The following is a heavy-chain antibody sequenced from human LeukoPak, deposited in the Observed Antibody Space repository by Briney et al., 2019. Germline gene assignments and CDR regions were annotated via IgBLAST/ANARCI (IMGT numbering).Heavy chain of an antibody. Sequence: SETLSLTCTVSGGSISSYYWSWIRQPPGKGLEWIGYIYYSGSTNYNPSLKSRVTISVDTSKNQFSLKLSSVTAADTAVYYCARVGSSGYYYGADNSNFDYWGQGTLVTVSS. CDR1: GGSISSYY. CDR2: IYYSGST. D-gene: IGHD3-22*01. CDR3: ARVGSSGYYYGADNSNFDY. V-gene: IGHV4-59*01. J-gene: IGHJ4*02.